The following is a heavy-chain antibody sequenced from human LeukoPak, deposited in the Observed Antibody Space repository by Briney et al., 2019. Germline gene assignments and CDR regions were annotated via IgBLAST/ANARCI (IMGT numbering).Heavy chain of an antibody. J-gene: IGHJ3*02. D-gene: IGHD3-10*01. CDR2: ISSSSSTI. Sequence: GGSLRLSCAASGFTFSSYSMNWVRQAPGKGLEWVSYISSSSSTIYYADSVKGRFTISRDNAKNSLYLQMNSLRAEDTAVYYCAGGGITTTSDDAFDIWGQGTMVTVSS. CDR1: GFTFSSYS. V-gene: IGHV3-48*01. CDR3: AGGGITTTSDDAFDI.